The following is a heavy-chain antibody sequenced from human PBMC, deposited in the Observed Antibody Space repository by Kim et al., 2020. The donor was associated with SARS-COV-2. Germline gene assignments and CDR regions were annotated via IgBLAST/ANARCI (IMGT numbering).Heavy chain of an antibody. J-gene: IGHJ6*02. D-gene: IGHD2-21*01. V-gene: IGHV3-48*03. CDR1: GFTFSSYD. CDR3: ARRSVVVIMPYYYHGMDV. Sequence: GGSLRLSCAASGFTFSSYDMNWVRQAPGKGLEWLSYISSSGGTIYYADSVKGRFTMSRDNAKKAVYLQMNSLRAGDTAVYYCARRSVVVIMPYYYHGMDVWGQGTTVTVSS. CDR2: ISSSGGTI.